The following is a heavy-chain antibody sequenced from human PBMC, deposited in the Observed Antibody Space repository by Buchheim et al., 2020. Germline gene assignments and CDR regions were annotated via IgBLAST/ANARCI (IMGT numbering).Heavy chain of an antibody. CDR2: INPNNGGT. Sequence: QVQLVQSGAEVKKPGASVKVSCKASGYTFTSYYMHWVRQAPGQGLEWMGRINPNNGGTNYAQTFQGRVTMTRDTSISTAYMELSSLISDDTAVYYCARGASLVQGFYYYGMDAWGQGTT. CDR1: GYTFTSYY. CDR3: ARGASLVQGFYYYGMDA. J-gene: IGHJ6*02. D-gene: IGHD3-10*01. V-gene: IGHV1-2*06.